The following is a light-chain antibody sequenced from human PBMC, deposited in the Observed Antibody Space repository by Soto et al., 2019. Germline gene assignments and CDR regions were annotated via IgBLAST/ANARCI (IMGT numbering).Light chain of an antibody. CDR2: GAS. Sequence: EIVMTQSPATLSVSPGERATLSCRASQSVSSKLAWYQQKPGQAPRVLIYGASTRATGIPARFSGSGSGTEFTLTISSRQTEDFAGYYCQHYNDWPPTWTFGQGTRVEIK. CDR1: QSVSSK. V-gene: IGKV3-15*01. CDR3: QHYNDWPPTWT. J-gene: IGKJ1*01.